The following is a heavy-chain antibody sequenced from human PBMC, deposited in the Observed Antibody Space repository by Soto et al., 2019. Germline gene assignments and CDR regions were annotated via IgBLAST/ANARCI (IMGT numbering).Heavy chain of an antibody. CDR2: ISSSSTI. D-gene: IGHD3-22*01. V-gene: IGHV3-48*01. CDR3: AREDYYYDSSPKYGMDV. J-gene: IGHJ6*02. CDR1: GFTFSSYS. Sequence: PGGSLRLSCAASGFTFSSYSMNWVRQAPGKGLEWVSYISSSSTIYYADSVKGRFTISRDNAKNSLYLQMNSLRAEDTAVYYCAREDYYYDSSPKYGMDVWGQGTTVTVSS.